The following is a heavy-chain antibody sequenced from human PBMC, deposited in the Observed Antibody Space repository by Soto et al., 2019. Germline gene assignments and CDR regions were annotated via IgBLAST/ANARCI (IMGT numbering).Heavy chain of an antibody. D-gene: IGHD3-22*01. CDR3: ARKKEKVVDAGRGYYYGMEV. V-gene: IGHV1-18*01. CDR1: GYRNTVYL. Sequence: NLSRKTSGYRNTVYLISRLLKKTKQGLEWMGWISAYNGNTNYAQKLQGRVTMTTDTSTSTAYMELRSLRSDDTAVYYCARKKEKVVDAGRGYYYGMEVWGQGTTVTVSS. J-gene: IGHJ6*02. CDR2: ISAYNGNT.